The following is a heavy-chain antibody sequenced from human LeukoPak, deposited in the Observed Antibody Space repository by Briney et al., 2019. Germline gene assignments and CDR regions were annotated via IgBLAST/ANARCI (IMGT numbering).Heavy chain of an antibody. CDR3: ARAYGSGSYYTL. V-gene: IGHV1-2*02. Sequence: VASVKVSCKASGCTLTGYYMHWVRQAPGQGLEWMGWINPNSGGTNYAQKFQGRVTMTRDTSISTAYMELSRLRSDDTAVYYCARAYGSGSYYTLWGQGTLVTVSS. CDR1: GCTLTGYY. J-gene: IGHJ4*02. D-gene: IGHD3-10*01. CDR2: INPNSGGT.